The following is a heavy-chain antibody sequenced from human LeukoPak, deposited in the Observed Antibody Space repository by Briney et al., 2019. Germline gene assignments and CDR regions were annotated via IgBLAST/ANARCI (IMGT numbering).Heavy chain of an antibody. CDR3: ARSAAAGPPFD. D-gene: IGHD6-13*01. CDR1: GYTFTYRY. J-gene: IGHJ4*02. CDR2: ITPFNGNT. Sequence: SVKVSCKASGYTFTYRYLHWVRQAPRQALEWMGWITPFNGNTNYAQKFQGRVTITRDRSMSTAYMELSSLRSEDTAMYYCARSAAAGPPFDWGQGTLVTVSS. V-gene: IGHV1-45*03.